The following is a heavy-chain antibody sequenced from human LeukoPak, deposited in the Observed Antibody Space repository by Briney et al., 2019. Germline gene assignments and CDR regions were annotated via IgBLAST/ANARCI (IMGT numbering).Heavy chain of an antibody. CDR1: GFTLSSNG. J-gene: IGHJ3*02. Sequence: GGSLRLSCAASGFTLSSNGMHWVRQAPGKGLEWVAVISCDGTNKYYADSAKGRFTISRDNSKHTLYLQMNSLRAEDTAVYYCAKDPMGSGYFDPFHIWGQGTMVTVSS. D-gene: IGHD3-9*01. CDR2: ISCDGTNK. V-gene: IGHV3-30*18. CDR3: AKDPMGSGYFDPFHI.